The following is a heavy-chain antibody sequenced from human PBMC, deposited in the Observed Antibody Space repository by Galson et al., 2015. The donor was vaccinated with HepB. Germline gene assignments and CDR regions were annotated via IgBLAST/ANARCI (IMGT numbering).Heavy chain of an antibody. V-gene: IGHV3-33*08. J-gene: IGHJ4*02. CDR2: IWYDGSNK. CDR3: ARDLLNGYSYGQGGDY. CDR1: GFTFSSYG. Sequence: SLRLSCAASGFTFSSYGMHWVRQAPGKGLEWVAVIWYDGSNKYYADSVKGRFTISRDNSKNTLYLQMNSLRAEDTAVYYCARDLLNGYSYGQGGDYWGQGTLVTVSS. D-gene: IGHD5-18*01.